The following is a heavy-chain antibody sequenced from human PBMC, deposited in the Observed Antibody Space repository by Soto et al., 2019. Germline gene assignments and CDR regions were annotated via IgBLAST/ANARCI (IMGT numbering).Heavy chain of an antibody. CDR1: GGTFSSYS. D-gene: IGHD3-3*01. V-gene: IGHV1-69*13. CDR3: ARRGRTYYDFWSGPPQGYYGMDV. J-gene: IGHJ6*02. CDR2: IIPIFGTA. Sequence: SVKVSCKASGGTFSSYSISWVRQAPGQGLEWMGGIIPIFGTANYAQKFQGRVTITADESTSTAYMELSSLRSEDTAVYYCARRGRTYYDFWSGPPQGYYGMDVWGQGTTVTVSS.